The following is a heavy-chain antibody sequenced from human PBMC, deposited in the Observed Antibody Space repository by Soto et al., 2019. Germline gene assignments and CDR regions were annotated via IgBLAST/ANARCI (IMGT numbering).Heavy chain of an antibody. CDR3: ARDPLSYGDYAQTYWYFDL. Sequence: GGSLRLSCAASGFTFSSYAIHWVRQAPGKGLEWVAVISYDGSNKYYADSVKGRFTISRDNSKNMLYLQMNSLRADDTAVYYCARDPLSYGDYAQTYWYFDLWGRGTRVTVSS. V-gene: IGHV3-30-3*01. CDR1: GFTFSSYA. CDR2: ISYDGSNK. D-gene: IGHD4-17*01. J-gene: IGHJ2*01.